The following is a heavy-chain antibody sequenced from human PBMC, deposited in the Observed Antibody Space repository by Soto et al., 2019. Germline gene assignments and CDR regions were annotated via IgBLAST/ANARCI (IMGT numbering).Heavy chain of an antibody. CDR2: FDPEDGET. Sequence: ASVKVSCKVSGYTLTELSMHWVRQAPGKGLEWMGGFDPEDGETIYAQKFQGRVTMTEDTSTDTAYMELSSLRSEDTAVYYCATGTVLVATEDLDYWGQGTLVTVAS. CDR3: ATGTVLVATEDLDY. CDR1: GYTLTELS. V-gene: IGHV1-24*01. J-gene: IGHJ4*02. D-gene: IGHD5-12*01.